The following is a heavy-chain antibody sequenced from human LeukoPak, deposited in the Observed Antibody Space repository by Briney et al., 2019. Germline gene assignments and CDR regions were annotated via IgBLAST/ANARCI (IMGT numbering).Heavy chain of an antibody. CDR1: GGSFSGYY. CDR3: ASSSGSYYYYYYMDV. CDR2: INHSGST. V-gene: IGHV4-34*01. J-gene: IGHJ6*03. D-gene: IGHD1-26*01. Sequence: SETLSLTCAVYGGSFSGYYWSWIRQPPGKGLEWIGEINHSGSTNYNPSLKSRVTISVDTSKNQFSLKLSSVTAADTAVYYCASSSGSYYYYYYMDVWGKGTTVIVSS.